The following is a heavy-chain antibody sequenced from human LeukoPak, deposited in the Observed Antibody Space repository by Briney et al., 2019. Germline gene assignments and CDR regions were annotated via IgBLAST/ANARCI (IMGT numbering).Heavy chain of an antibody. CDR1: GFTFSSYW. CDR2: IKEDGSEK. CDR3: ARSRYDDY. J-gene: IGHJ4*02. V-gene: IGHV3-7*01. D-gene: IGHD2-15*01. Sequence: GGSLRLSCAASGFTFSSYWMNWVRQAPGKGLKWVDNIKEDGSEKNYVDSVKGRFTISRDNAKNSLYLQMDGLRVEDTAVYYCARSRYDDYWGQGTLVTVSS.